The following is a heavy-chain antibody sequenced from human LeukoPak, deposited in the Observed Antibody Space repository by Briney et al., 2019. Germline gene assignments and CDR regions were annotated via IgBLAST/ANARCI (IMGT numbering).Heavy chain of an antibody. D-gene: IGHD2-15*01. CDR1: GGSIS. CDR2: NYYSGST. V-gene: IGHV4-59*01. Sequence: SETLSLTCTVSGGSISRIRQPPGKGLQWIGFNYYSGSTSYKPSLKSRVTISVDTSKNQCSLRLSSLTAADTAVYFCARYCSGVSCYFRALDYWGQGTLFTASS. CDR3: ARYCSGVSCYFRALDY. J-gene: IGHJ4*02.